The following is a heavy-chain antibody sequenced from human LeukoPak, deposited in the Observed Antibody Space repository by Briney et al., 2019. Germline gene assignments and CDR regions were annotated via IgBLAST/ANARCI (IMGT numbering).Heavy chain of an antibody. V-gene: IGHV3-30*02. D-gene: IGHD3-10*01. CDR1: GFTFSSYG. J-gene: IGHJ4*02. CDR2: IQYDGSNE. CDR3: ARHYYGSGSYNY. Sequence: GGSLRLSCAASGFTFSSYGVHWVRQAPGKGLEWVAYIQYDGSNEQYAHSVKGRFRISRDSSKNILYLQMNSLRAEDAAVYYCARHYYGSGSYNYWGQGTLVTVSS.